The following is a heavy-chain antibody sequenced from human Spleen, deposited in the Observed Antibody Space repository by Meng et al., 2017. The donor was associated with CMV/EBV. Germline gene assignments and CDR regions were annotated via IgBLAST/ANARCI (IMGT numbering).Heavy chain of an antibody. Sequence: GESLKISCAASGFTFSSYWMSWVRQAPGKGLEWVANIKQDGSEKYYVDSVKGRFTISRDNAKNTLYLQMNSLRAEDVAVYYCARTYPNYYCGMDVWGQGTTVTVSS. CDR2: IKQDGSEK. D-gene: IGHD2-2*02. CDR1: GFTFSSYW. V-gene: IGHV3-7*01. CDR3: ARTYPNYYCGMDV. J-gene: IGHJ6*02.